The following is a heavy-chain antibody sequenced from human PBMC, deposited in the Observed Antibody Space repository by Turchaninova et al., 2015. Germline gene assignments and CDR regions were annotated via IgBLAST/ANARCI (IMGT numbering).Heavy chain of an antibody. CDR3: ARGVLTGYFFDY. D-gene: IGHD3-9*01. Sequence: QVQLVQSGAEGKKPGASVKVSCKASGYPFTSYALHWVRQAPGQRLEWMVWINAGNGNTKYSQKFQGRVTITRDTSASTAYMELSSLRSEDTAVYYCARGVLTGYFFDYWGQGTLVTVSS. CDR1: GYPFTSYA. CDR2: INAGNGNT. J-gene: IGHJ4*02. V-gene: IGHV1-3*01.